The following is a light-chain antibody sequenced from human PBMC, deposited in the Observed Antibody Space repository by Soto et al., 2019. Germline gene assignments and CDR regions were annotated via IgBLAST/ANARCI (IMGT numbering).Light chain of an antibody. CDR2: AAS. CDR1: QGISSW. Sequence: DIQMTQSPSSVSASVGDRVTITCRASQGISSWLAWHQQKPGKAPKLLIYAASSLQSGVPSRLSGSGSGTDFTLTISSLQPEDFATYYCQQANSFPPTFGGGTKVEIK. CDR3: QQANSFPPT. J-gene: IGKJ4*01. V-gene: IGKV1-12*01.